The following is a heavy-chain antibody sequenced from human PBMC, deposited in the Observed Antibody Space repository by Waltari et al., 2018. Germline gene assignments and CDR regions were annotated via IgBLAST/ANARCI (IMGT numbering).Heavy chain of an antibody. D-gene: IGHD2-2*02. CDR3: ARETIRGNWFDP. V-gene: IGHV3-33*01. J-gene: IGHJ5*02. CDR1: GFTFSSYG. CDR2: IWYDGSNK. Sequence: QVQLVESGGGVVQPGRSLRLSGAASGFTFSSYGMPWVRQAPGKGLEWVAVIWYDGSNKYYADSVKGRFTISRDNSKNTLYLQMNSLRAEDTAVYYCARETIRGNWFDPWGQGTLVTVSS.